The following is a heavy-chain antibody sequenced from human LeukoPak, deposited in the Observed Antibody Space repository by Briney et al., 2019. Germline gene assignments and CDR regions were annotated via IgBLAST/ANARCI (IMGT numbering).Heavy chain of an antibody. CDR2: ISSNGGST. Sequence: PGGSPRLSCSASGFTFSSYAMHWVRQAPGKGLEYVSAISSNGGSTYYADSVKGRFTISRDNSKNTLYLQMSSLRAEDTAVYYCVKFYYYGSGSRIDYWGQGTLVTVSS. D-gene: IGHD3-10*01. J-gene: IGHJ4*02. V-gene: IGHV3-64D*06. CDR1: GFTFSSYA. CDR3: VKFYYYGSGSRIDY.